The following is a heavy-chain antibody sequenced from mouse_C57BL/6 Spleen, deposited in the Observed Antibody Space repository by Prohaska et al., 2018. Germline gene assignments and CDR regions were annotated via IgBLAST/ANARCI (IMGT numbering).Heavy chain of an antibody. D-gene: IGHD2-5*01. V-gene: IGHV1-82*01. Sequence: QVQLQQSGPELVKPGASVKISCKASGYAFSSSWMNWVKQRPGKGLEWIGRIYPGDGDTNYNGKFKGKATLTADKSSSTAYMQLSSLTSEDSAVYFCARRMSYSNYLDYWGQGTTLTVSS. CDR1: GYAFSSSW. CDR2: IYPGDGDT. J-gene: IGHJ2*01. CDR3: ARRMSYSNYLDY.